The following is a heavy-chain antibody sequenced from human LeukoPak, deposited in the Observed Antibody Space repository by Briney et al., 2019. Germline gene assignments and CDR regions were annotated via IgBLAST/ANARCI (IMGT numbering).Heavy chain of an antibody. D-gene: IGHD1-7*01. CDR2: INDSGRA. V-gene: IGHV4-34*01. J-gene: IGHJ6*03. CDR1: GGSFSNYY. CDR3: ARRWNYGRNYYIDV. Sequence: SETLSLTRAVYGGSFSNYYWSWIRQPPGKGLEWLAEINDSGRANYNPSLMSRVTVSVDTSKNQFSLRLTSVTATDTAVYYCARRWNYGRNYYIDVWGKGATVSVSS.